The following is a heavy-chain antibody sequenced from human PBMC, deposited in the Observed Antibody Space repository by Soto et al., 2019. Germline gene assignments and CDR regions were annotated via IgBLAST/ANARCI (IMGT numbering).Heavy chain of an antibody. CDR3: ARNQLGRGYFDY. Sequence: QVQLQESGPGLVKPSQTLSLTCTVSGGSISSGGYYWSWIRQHPGKGLEWIGYIYYSGSTYYNPSLKCRVTISVDTSKNQFSLKLSSVTAADTAVYYCARNQLGRGYFDYWGQGTLVTVSS. J-gene: IGHJ4*02. CDR2: IYYSGST. CDR1: GGSISSGGYY. V-gene: IGHV4-31*03. D-gene: IGHD7-27*01.